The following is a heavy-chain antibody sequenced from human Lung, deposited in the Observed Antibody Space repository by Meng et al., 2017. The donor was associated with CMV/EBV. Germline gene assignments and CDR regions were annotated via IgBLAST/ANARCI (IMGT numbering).Heavy chain of an antibody. CDR3: AKDRVYSSRYSGMAV. CDR2: IRYDGSNE. V-gene: IGHV3-30*02. D-gene: IGHD5-12*01. CDR1: GFTFSSYG. J-gene: IGHJ6*02. Sequence: GGSLRLXCVASGFTFSSYGMHWVRQAPGKGLEWVAYIRYDGSNEYYVDSVKGRFTISRDNSKNTLYLQMSSLRAEDTAVYYCAKDRVYSSRYSGMAVWGQGTTVTVSS.